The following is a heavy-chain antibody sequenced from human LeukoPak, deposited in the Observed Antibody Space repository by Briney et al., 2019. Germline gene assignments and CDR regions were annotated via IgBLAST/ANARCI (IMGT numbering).Heavy chain of an antibody. D-gene: IGHD6-19*01. J-gene: IGHJ4*02. CDR3: AKDQRGVAVAGPFDY. CDR1: GFTVSTNY. Sequence: PGGSLRLSCAASGFTVSTNYMSWVRQAPEKGLEWVSIIYDSGTTYYADSVKGRFTISRDNSKNTLYLQMNSLRAEDTAVYYCAKDQRGVAVAGPFDYWGQGTLVTVSS. V-gene: IGHV3-53*01. CDR2: IYDSGTT.